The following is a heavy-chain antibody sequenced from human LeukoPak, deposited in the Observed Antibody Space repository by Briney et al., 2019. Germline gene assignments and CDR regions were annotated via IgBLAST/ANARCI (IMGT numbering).Heavy chain of an antibody. D-gene: IGHD3-10*01. V-gene: IGHV4-34*01. CDR2: INHSGST. CDR3: ASNYGSAGWFDP. Sequence: GSLRLSCAASGFTFSSYSMNWVRQAPGKGLEWIGEINHSGSTNYNPSLKSRVTISVDTSKNQFSLKLSSVTAADTAVYYCASNYGSAGWFDPWGQGTLVTVSS. J-gene: IGHJ5*02. CDR1: GFTFSSYS.